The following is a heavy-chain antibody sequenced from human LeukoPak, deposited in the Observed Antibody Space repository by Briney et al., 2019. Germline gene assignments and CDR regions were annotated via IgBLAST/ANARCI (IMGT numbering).Heavy chain of an antibody. Sequence: PGGSLRLSCAASGFTFSSYAMSWVRQAPGKGLEWVSAISGSGGSTYYADSVKGRFTISRDNSKNTLYLQMNSLRAEDTAVCYCAILADNYYDSSGYYLNDAFDIWGQGTMVTVSS. J-gene: IGHJ3*02. D-gene: IGHD3-22*01. CDR3: AILADNYYDSSGYYLNDAFDI. V-gene: IGHV3-23*01. CDR1: GFTFSSYA. CDR2: ISGSGGST.